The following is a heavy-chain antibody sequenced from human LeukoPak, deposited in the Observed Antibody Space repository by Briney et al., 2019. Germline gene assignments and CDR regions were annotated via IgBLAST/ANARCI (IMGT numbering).Heavy chain of an antibody. V-gene: IGHV3-74*01. D-gene: IGHD6-19*01. CDR3: ARGYSGWYVY. CDR1: GFTFSNSG. J-gene: IGHJ4*02. Sequence: GGSLRLSCAASGFTFSNSGMSWVRQAPGKGLVWVSRINSDGSSTSYADSVKGRFTISRDNAKNTLYLQMNSLRAEDTAVYYCARGYSGWYVYWGQGTLVTVSS. CDR2: INSDGSST.